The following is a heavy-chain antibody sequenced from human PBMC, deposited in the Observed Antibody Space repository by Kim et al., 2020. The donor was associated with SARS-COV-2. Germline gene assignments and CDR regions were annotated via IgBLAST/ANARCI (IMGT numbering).Heavy chain of an antibody. CDR3: ARGDWYSSGWYYAFDI. D-gene: IGHD6-19*01. CDR2: ISYDGSNK. CDR1: GFTFSSYA. Sequence: GGSLRLSCAASGFTFSSYAMHWVRQAPGKGLEWVAVISYDGSNKYYADSVKGRFTISRDNSKNTLYLQMNSLRAEDTAVYYCARGDWYSSGWYYAFDIWGQGTMVTVSS. V-gene: IGHV3-30-3*01. J-gene: IGHJ3*02.